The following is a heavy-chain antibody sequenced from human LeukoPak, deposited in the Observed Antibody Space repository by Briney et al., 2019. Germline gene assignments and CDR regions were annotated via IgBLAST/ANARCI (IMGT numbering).Heavy chain of an antibody. Sequence: GGSLRLSYTASVFPFSSYAVNWVRQTPRKGLEWVSGISDSGYNTYYADYVKGRFTISRDNSKNTLYLQMNSLRAEEDTAVYYCAKDGYNDGYVDYWGQGTLVTVSS. V-gene: IGHV3-23*01. D-gene: IGHD5-18*01. J-gene: IGHJ4*02. CDR2: ISDSGYNT. CDR3: AKDGYNDGYVDY. CDR1: VFPFSSYA.